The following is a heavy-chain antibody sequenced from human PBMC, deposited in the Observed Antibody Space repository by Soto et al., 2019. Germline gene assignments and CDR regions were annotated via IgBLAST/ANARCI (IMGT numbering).Heavy chain of an antibody. D-gene: IGHD6-13*01. V-gene: IGHV1-8*01. J-gene: IGHJ5*02. CDR3: ARERSAAGTGWFDP. CDR2: MNPNSGNT. CDR1: GYTFTRYD. Sequence: GASVKVSCKASGYTFTRYDINWVRQATGQGVEWMGWMNPNSGNTGYPQKFQGRVTMTRNTSISTAYMELSSLRSEDTAVYYCARERSAAGTGWFDPWGQGTLVTVSS.